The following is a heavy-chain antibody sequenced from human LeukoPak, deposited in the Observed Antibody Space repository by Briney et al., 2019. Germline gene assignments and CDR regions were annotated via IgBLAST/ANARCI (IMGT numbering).Heavy chain of an antibody. V-gene: IGHV4-30-4*08. CDR1: AGSIGSGYYY. D-gene: IGHD3-16*01. J-gene: IGHJ3*01. CDR2: IYYSEST. CDR3: ASANWGRVGG. Sequence: PSQTLSLTSTVSAGSIGSGYYYWNWIRQPPVKGLDGIGFIYYSESTYYNPSPKSPVTISVDTSKNQCSLKLSSVTAPATAACYGASANWGRVGGWGQGTMVTVSS.